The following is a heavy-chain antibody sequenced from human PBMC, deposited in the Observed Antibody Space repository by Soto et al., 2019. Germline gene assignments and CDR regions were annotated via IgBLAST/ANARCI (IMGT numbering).Heavy chain of an antibody. D-gene: IGHD5-18*01. CDR3: AKHPGYSYGYSQIDY. V-gene: IGHV3-23*01. CDR2: ISGSGGST. Sequence: LRLSCAASGFTFSSYAMSWVRQAPGKGLEWVSAISGSGGSTYYADSVKGRFTISRDNSKNTLYLQMNSLRAEDTAVYYCAKHPGYSYGYSQIDYWGQGTLVTVSS. CDR1: GFTFSSYA. J-gene: IGHJ4*02.